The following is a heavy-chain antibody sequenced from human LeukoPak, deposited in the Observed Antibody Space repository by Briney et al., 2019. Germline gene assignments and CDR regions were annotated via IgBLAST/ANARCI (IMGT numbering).Heavy chain of an antibody. J-gene: IGHJ4*02. V-gene: IGHV3-30-3*01. CDR3: ARGHARNSYGYHRDY. D-gene: IGHD5-18*01. CDR2: ISYDGSNK. CDR1: GFTFSSYA. Sequence: GGSLRLSCAASGFTFSSYAMHWVRQAPGKGLEWVAVISYDGSNKYYADSVKGRFTISRDNSKNTLYLQMSSLRAEDTAVYYCARGHARNSYGYHRDYWGQGTLVTVSS.